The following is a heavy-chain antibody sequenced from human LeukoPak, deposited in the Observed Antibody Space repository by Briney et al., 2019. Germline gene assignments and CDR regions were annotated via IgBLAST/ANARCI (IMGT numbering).Heavy chain of an antibody. V-gene: IGHV3-7*05. CDR2: IKQDGGEK. CDR3: ARDNGGTGWVH. CDR1: GFTFSSYG. Sequence: GGSLRLSCAASGFTFSSYGMHWVRQAPGKGPEWVANIKQDGGEKHYVDSVKGRFTIFRDNVESSLYLQMNSLRAEDTAVYYCARDNGGTGWVHWGQGTLVTVSS. D-gene: IGHD6-19*01. J-gene: IGHJ4*02.